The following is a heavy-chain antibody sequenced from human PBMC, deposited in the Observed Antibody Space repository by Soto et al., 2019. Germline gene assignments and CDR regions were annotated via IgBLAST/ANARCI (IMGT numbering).Heavy chain of an antibody. CDR1: GFSLRTIGVG. CDR3: AHTWGLPFDY. Sequence: QITLKESGPTLVEPTQTLMLTSTYSGFSLRTIGVGVGWIRQPPGKALEWLGIIYWNDDKRYSPSLKNRFTLTSDISKSQVVLTMTNMDPVDTATYYCAHTWGLPFDYWGQGTLVIVSS. V-gene: IGHV2-5*01. CDR2: IYWNDDK. J-gene: IGHJ4*02. D-gene: IGHD3-16*01.